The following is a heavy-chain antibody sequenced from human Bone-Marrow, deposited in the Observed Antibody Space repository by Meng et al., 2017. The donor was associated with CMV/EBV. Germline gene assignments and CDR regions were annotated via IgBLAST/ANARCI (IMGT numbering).Heavy chain of an antibody. Sequence: GGSLRLSCAASGFTFSSYGMHWVRQAPGKRLEWVAFIQYDGSNKYYADSVKGRFTISRDNSKNTLYLQMNSLRAEDTAVYYCAKDRRIGLQRRYIAAAGIDYWGQGTLVTVSS. V-gene: IGHV3-30*02. CDR2: IQYDGSNK. CDR1: GFTFSSYG. CDR3: AKDRRIGLQRRYIAAAGIDY. D-gene: IGHD6-13*01. J-gene: IGHJ4*02.